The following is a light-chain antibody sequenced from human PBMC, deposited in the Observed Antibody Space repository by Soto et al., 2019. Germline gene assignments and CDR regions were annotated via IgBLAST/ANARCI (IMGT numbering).Light chain of an antibody. CDR3: CSYAGGNTYV. CDR2: EGD. J-gene: IGLJ1*01. Sequence: QSALTQPASVSGSPGQSITIFSTGTSSDVGNYNLVSWYQHHPGEAPQLIIYEGDKRPSGVSHRFSTSKSGNTASLTISELQAEDEADYYCCSYAGGNTYVFGTGTKVTVL. V-gene: IGLV2-23*01. CDR1: SSDVGNYNL.